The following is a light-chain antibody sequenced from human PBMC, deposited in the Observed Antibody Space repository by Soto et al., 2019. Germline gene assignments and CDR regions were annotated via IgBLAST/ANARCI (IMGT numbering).Light chain of an antibody. CDR3: QYCDYLPI. Sequence: ALRMTQSPSSLSASTGDRVTITCRASQGISSYLAWYQQKPGKAPKLLIYAASTLQSGVPSRFSGSGSGTDFTLTISCLQSEDFATYYCQYCDYLPIFGPGTTVDFK. CDR1: QGISSY. V-gene: IGKV1-8*01. CDR2: AAS. J-gene: IGKJ3*01.